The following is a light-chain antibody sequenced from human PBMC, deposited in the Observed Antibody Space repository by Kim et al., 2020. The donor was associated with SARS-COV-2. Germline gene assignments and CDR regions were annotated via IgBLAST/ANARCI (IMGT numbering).Light chain of an antibody. CDR3: SSYAGSTTWV. CDR2: DVS. Sequence: GQSVTISCTGTSSDVGGYDSVSWFQHHPGKAPKLMIYDVSKRPSGVPDRFSGSKSGNTASLTISGLQGEDESDYHCSSYAGSTTWVFGGGTKVTVL. CDR1: SSDVGGYDS. V-gene: IGLV2-11*01. J-gene: IGLJ3*02.